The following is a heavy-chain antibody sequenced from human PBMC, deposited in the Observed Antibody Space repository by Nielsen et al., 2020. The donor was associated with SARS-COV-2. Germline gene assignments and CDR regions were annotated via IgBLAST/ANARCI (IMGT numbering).Heavy chain of an antibody. CDR2: ISSNGGST. Sequence: WIRQPPGKGLEYVSAISSNGGSTYYADSVKGRFTISRDNSKNTLYLQMNSLRAEDTAVYYCAREWLLSLVGYYYYYGMDVWGQGTTVTVSS. D-gene: IGHD3-22*01. J-gene: IGHJ6*02. CDR3: AREWLLSLVGYYYYYGMDV. V-gene: IGHV3-64*04.